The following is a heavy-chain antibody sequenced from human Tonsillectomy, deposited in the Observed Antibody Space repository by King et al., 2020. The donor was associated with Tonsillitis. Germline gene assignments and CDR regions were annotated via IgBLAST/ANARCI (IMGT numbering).Heavy chain of an antibody. CDR2: ISGYSGNT. CDR3: ARDDYYSTSAGWDY. V-gene: IGHV1-18*01. CDR1: GYTFTSDG. J-gene: IGHJ4*02. Sequence: VQLVESGAEVKKPGASVTVSCKASGYTFTSDGISWVRQAPGQGLEWMGWISGYSGNTNYEQKFQGRVTMTTDTSTSTAYMGLRSLRSDDTAVYYCARDDYYSTSAGWDYWGQGTLVTVSS. D-gene: IGHD6-6*01.